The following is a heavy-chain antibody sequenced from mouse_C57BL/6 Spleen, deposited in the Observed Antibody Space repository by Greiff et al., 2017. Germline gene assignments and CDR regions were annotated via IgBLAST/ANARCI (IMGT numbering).Heavy chain of an antibody. CDR1: GFNIKDYY. CDR2: IVPEDGDT. D-gene: IGHD2-1*01. CDR3: TTTYGNYGGNFDV. J-gene: IGHJ1*03. Sequence: VQLKQSGAELVRPGASVKLSCTASGFNIKDYYMHWVKQRPEQGLEWIGRIVPEDGDTEYAPKFQGKATMTADTSSNTAYLPLSSLTSEDTAVYYCTTTYGNYGGNFDVWGTGTTVTVSS. V-gene: IGHV14-1*01.